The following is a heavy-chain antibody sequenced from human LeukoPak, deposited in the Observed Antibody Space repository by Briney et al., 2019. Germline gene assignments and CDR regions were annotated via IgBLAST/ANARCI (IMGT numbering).Heavy chain of an antibody. CDR1: GFTFNSYS. D-gene: IGHD1-26*01. CDR2: IIGSGSEM. V-gene: IGHV3-21*06. CDR3: AKVQSDIVGPTFFSFDV. J-gene: IGHJ3*01. Sequence: PGGSLRLSCGGSGFTFNSYSMNWVRQAPGKGLEWVASIIGSGSEMFYADSLKGRFTISRDNSKNSLYLQMNSLRVEDTAVYYCAKVQSDIVGPTFFSFDVWGQGTMVSVSS.